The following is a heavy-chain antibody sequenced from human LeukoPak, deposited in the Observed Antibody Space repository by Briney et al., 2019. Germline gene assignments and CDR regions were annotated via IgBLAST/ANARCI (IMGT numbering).Heavy chain of an antibody. CDR3: TRGYCSGGSCFRAFDI. CDR2: IRSKAYGRTT. V-gene: IGHV3-49*04. D-gene: IGHD2-15*01. Sequence: PGGSLRLSCTTSGFTFGDYAMSWVRQAPGKGLEWVGFIRSKAYGRTTEYAASVKGRFTISRDDSKSIAYLEMNSLKTEDTAEYSCTRGYCSGGSCFRAFDIWGQGTMVTVSS. CDR1: GFTFGDYA. J-gene: IGHJ3*02.